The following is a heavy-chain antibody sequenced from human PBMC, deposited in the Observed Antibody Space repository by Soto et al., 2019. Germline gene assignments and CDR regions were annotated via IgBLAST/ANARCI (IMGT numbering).Heavy chain of an antibody. CDR1: GFTFSSYW. D-gene: IGHD3-3*01. Sequence: GGSLRLSCAASGFTFSSYWMSWVRQAPGKGLEWVANIKQDGSEKYYVDSVKGRFTISRDNAKNSLYLQMNSLRAEDTAVYYCARVLRNVLRFLECPLDVWGQGTTVTVSS. J-gene: IGHJ6*02. CDR2: IKQDGSEK. CDR3: ARVLRNVLRFLECPLDV. V-gene: IGHV3-7*01.